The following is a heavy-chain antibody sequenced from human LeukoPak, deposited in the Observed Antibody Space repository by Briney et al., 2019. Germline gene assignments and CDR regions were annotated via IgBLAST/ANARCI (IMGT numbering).Heavy chain of an antibody. CDR3: AREDLMVGAHFDY. Sequence: NPSETLSLTCTVSGGSISSYYWSWIRQPPGKGLEWIGYIYYSGSTNYNPSLKSRVTISVDTSKNQFSLKLSSVTAADTAVYYCAREDLMVGAHFDYWGQGTLVTVSS. CDR2: IYYSGST. V-gene: IGHV4-59*01. D-gene: IGHD1-26*01. J-gene: IGHJ4*02. CDR1: GGSISSYY.